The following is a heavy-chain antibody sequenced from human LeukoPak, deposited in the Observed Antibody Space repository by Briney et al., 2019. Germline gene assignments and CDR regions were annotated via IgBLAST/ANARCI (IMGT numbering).Heavy chain of an antibody. CDR3: AREELFYGSGRSNWFDP. CDR2: INHSGST. CDR1: GGSFSGYY. J-gene: IGHJ5*02. D-gene: IGHD3-10*01. Sequence: SETLSLTCAVYGGSFSGYYWSWIRQPPGKGLEWIGEINHSGSTNYNPSLKSRVTISVDTSKNQFSLKLSSVTAADTAVYYCAREELFYGSGRSNWFDPWGQGTLVTVSS. V-gene: IGHV4-34*01.